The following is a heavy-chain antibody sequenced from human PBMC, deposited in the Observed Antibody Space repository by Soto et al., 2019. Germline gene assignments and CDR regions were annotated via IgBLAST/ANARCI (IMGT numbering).Heavy chain of an antibody. Sequence: GASVKVSCKASGYTFTSYDINWVRQATGQGLEWMGWMNPNSGNTGYAQKFQGRVTMTRNTSISTAYMELSSLRSEDTAVYYCTSGSEYCSSTSCYLDIWGQGTMVTVSS. CDR2: MNPNSGNT. V-gene: IGHV1-8*01. J-gene: IGHJ3*02. CDR3: TSGSEYCSSTSCYLDI. CDR1: GYTFTSYD. D-gene: IGHD2-2*01.